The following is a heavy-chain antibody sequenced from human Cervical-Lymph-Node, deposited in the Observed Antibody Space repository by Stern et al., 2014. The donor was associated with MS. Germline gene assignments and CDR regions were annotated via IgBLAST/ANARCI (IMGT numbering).Heavy chain of an antibody. CDR2: IIPIFGTA. Sequence: VQLEESGAEVKKPGSSVKVSCKASGGTFSSYAISWVRQAPGQGLEWMGGIIPIFGTANYAQKFQGRVTITADESTSTAYMELSSLRSEDTAVYYCARDYDFWSGYYLGYYYYGMDVWGQGTTVTVSS. CDR3: ARDYDFWSGYYLGYYYYGMDV. CDR1: GGTFSSYA. D-gene: IGHD3-3*01. V-gene: IGHV1-69*01. J-gene: IGHJ6*02.